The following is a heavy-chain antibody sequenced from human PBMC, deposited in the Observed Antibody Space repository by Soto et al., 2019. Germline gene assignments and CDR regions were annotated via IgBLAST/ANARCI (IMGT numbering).Heavy chain of an antibody. D-gene: IGHD2-15*01. CDR3: ARGWYYFDF. V-gene: IGHV4-38-2*02. Sequence: ETLSLTCNVSVEPMTGGYYWGWIRQSPGKGLEWIGSIYYGGTTYYNPSLRIRLAISIDTSKNQFSLRLSSVTAADKALYYCARGWYYFDFWGQGTLVTVSS. CDR2: IYYGGTT. CDR1: VEPMTGGYY. J-gene: IGHJ4*02.